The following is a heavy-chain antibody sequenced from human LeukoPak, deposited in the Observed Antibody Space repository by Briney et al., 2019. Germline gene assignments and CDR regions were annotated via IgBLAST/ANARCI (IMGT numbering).Heavy chain of an antibody. Sequence: SGGSLRLSCAASGFTFSSYAMSWVRQAPGKGLEWVSAISGSGGSTYYADSVEGRFTISRDNSKNTLYLQMNSLRAEDTAVYYCAKDRGHYYDSSGYYNWFDPWGQGTLVTVSS. CDR2: ISGSGGST. D-gene: IGHD3-22*01. CDR1: GFTFSSYA. CDR3: AKDRGHYYDSSGYYNWFDP. V-gene: IGHV3-23*01. J-gene: IGHJ5*02.